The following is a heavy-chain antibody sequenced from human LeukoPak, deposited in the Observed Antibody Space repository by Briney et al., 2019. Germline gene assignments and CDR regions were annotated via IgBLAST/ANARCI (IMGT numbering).Heavy chain of an antibody. J-gene: IGHJ6*03. V-gene: IGHV4-39*01. D-gene: IGHD2/OR15-2a*01. CDR2: IYDSGNE. CDR3: ARQISDYYYYYMDV. Sequence: SETLSLTCTVSGGSISTSAFYWGWIRQPPGKGLEWIGSIYDSGNEFYNPSLKSRVTISADTSKNQFSLKLNSVTAADTAMYYCARQISDYYYYYMDVWGEGITVTVPS. CDR1: GGSISTSAFY.